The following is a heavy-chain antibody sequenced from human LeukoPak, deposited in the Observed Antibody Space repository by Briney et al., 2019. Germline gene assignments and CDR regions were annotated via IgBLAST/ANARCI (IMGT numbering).Heavy chain of an antibody. CDR2: IIPIYGTT. CDR1: GGTFNNYS. CDR3: ARGLFRGAAASAFDP. J-gene: IGHJ5*02. Sequence: SVKVSCKASGGTFNNYSLTWVRQTPGQGLEWMGVIIPIYGTTKNAQKFQGRVTITADESTDTAYMELNSLRSEDTAVYYCARGLFRGAAASAFDPWGQGTLVTVSS. D-gene: IGHD6-13*01. V-gene: IGHV1-69*13.